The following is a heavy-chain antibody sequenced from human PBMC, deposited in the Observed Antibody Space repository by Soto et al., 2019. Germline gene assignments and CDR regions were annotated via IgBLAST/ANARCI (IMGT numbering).Heavy chain of an antibody. Sequence: QVQLQQWGAGLLKPSETLSLTCAVYGGSFSGYYWSWIRQPPGKGLEWIGEINHSGSTNYNPSLKSRVTISVDTSKNQFSLKLSSVTAADTAVYYCARGWDGYSMYYFDYWGQGTLVTVSS. CDR3: ARGWDGYSMYYFDY. J-gene: IGHJ4*02. V-gene: IGHV4-34*01. D-gene: IGHD6-13*01. CDR1: GGSFSGYY. CDR2: INHSGST.